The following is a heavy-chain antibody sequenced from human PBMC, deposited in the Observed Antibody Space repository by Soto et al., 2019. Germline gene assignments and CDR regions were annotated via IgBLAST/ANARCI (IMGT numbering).Heavy chain of an antibody. CDR2: INPSDSSA. CDR3: ARVQFGSGYRYAGDC. CDR1: GYTFTNYY. V-gene: IGHV1-46*01. Sequence: QVQLVQSGAEVKKPGASVKISCKASGYTFTNYYVQWVRQAPGQGLEWMGIINPSDSSATYAQKFRGRVTMTRDTSTSTVYMELSSLESEDTVVYYCARVQFGSGYRYAGDCWGQGTLVIVSS. J-gene: IGHJ4*02. D-gene: IGHD5-18*01.